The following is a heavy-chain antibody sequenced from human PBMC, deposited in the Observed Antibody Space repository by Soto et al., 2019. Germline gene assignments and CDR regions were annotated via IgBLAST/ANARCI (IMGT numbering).Heavy chain of an antibody. D-gene: IGHD3-22*01. Sequence: ASVKVSCKASGYTFTSYGISWVRQAPGQGLEWMGWVSAYNGNTNYAQKLQGRVTMTTDTSTSTAYMELRSLRSDDTAVYYCARERHYYDSSGYYSDYWGQGTLVTVSS. J-gene: IGHJ4*02. CDR1: GYTFTSYG. V-gene: IGHV1-18*01. CDR3: ARERHYYDSSGYYSDY. CDR2: VSAYNGNT.